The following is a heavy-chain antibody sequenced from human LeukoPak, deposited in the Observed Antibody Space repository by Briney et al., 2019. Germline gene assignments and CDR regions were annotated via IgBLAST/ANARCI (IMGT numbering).Heavy chain of an antibody. CDR2: ISSSSTYI. CDR3: ARSFYDILIGYYQYFDY. D-gene: IGHD3-9*01. J-gene: IGHJ4*02. CDR1: GFSFSNCS. V-gene: IGHV3-21*01. Sequence: GGSLRLSCAASGFSFSNCSMNWVRQAPGKGLEWVSSISSSSTYIYYADSLEGRFTISRDNSKNTLYIQMNSLRAEDTAVYYCARSFYDILIGYYQYFDYWGQGTLVTVSS.